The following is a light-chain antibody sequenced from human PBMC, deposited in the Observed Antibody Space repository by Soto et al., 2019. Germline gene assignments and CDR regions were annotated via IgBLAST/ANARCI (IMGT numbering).Light chain of an antibody. J-gene: IGLJ1*01. CDR3: CSHAGSYTFRV. CDR1: GTDVGGSDY. Sequence: QSALTQPSSASGSPGQSVTISCTGAGTDVGGSDYVSWFQHYPGKGPKLLIYDVTRRPSGVPDRFSGSKSGNTASLTISGLQVEDEADYYCCSHAGSYTFRVFGTGTKVTVL. V-gene: IGLV2-11*01. CDR2: DVT.